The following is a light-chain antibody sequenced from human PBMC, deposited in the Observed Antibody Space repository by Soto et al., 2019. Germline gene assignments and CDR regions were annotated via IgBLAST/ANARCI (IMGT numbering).Light chain of an antibody. CDR3: QQSYTTPWT. V-gene: IGKV1-39*01. J-gene: IGKJ1*01. Sequence: DIQMTQSPSSLSASVGDRVTITCRASQSITSYLNWYQQKPGKAPQLLIYAASSLQSGVPSRFCGSGSGTDFTLTISSLQPEDFATYFCQQSYTTPWTFGQGTKVEVK. CDR1: QSITSY. CDR2: AAS.